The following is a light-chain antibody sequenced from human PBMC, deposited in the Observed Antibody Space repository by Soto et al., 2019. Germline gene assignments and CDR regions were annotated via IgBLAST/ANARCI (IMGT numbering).Light chain of an antibody. CDR3: QQYNNWWP. CDR2: GAS. Sequence: EIVMTQSPATLSVSPGERVTLSCRASQSVSNNLAWYQKKPGQAPRLLIYGASTRATGIPARFSGSGSGTEFTLPISSLQSEDFAFYYCQQYNNWWPVGEGPRVEIK. J-gene: IGKJ1*01. CDR1: QSVSNN. V-gene: IGKV3-15*01.